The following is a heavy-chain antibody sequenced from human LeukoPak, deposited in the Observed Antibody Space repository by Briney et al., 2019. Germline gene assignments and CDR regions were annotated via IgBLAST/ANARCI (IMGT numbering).Heavy chain of an antibody. J-gene: IGHJ5*02. CDR2: ISYDGSNK. CDR3: AKEKIVVVVAYLFDP. Sequence: PGGSLRLSCAASGFTFSSYAMHWVRQAPGKGLEWVAVISYDGSNKYYADSVKGRFTISRDNSKNTLYLQMNSLRAEDTAVYYCAKEKIVVVVAYLFDPWGQGTLVTVSS. D-gene: IGHD2-15*01. V-gene: IGHV3-30*04. CDR1: GFTFSSYA.